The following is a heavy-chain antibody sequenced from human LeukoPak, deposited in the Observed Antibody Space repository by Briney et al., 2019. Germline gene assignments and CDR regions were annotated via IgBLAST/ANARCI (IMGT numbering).Heavy chain of an antibody. CDR1: GGSITSYY. CDR3: ARIPRGFSGYGSYHYMDV. CDR2: IYHSGST. D-gene: IGHD5-12*01. J-gene: IGHJ6*03. Sequence: PSETLSLTCTVSGGSITSYYWGWIRQPPGKGLEWIGSIYHSGSTYYNPSLKSRVTISVDTSKNQFSLKLTSVTAADTAVYYCARIPRGFSGYGSYHYMDVWGKGTTVTVSS. V-gene: IGHV4-38-2*02.